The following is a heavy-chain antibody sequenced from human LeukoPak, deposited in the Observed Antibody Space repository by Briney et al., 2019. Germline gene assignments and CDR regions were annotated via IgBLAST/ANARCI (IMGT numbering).Heavy chain of an antibody. CDR1: SGGNHY. Sequence: SETLSLTCTVSSGGNHYWSWIRQPPGKGLEYIGNIQNSGATNYNPSLESRVTLSVDTPKNQFSLGVTHVTAADTAVYFCARGRGWGYGVDYWGQGILVTVSS. D-gene: IGHD4/OR15-4a*01. V-gene: IGHV4-61*01. CDR3: ARGRGWGYGVDY. J-gene: IGHJ4*02. CDR2: IQNSGAT.